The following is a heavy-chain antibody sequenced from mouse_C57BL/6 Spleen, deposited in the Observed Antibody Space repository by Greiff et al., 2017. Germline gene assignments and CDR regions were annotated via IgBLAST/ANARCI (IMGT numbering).Heavy chain of an antibody. J-gene: IGHJ1*03. Sequence: EVKLQQSGPGLVKPSQSLSLTCSVTGYSITSGYYWNWIRQFPGNKLEWMGYISYDGSNNYNPSLKNRISITRDTSKNQFFLKLNSVTTEDTATYYCARRSSGYWYFDVWGTGTTVTVSS. CDR2: ISYDGSN. D-gene: IGHD3-2*02. V-gene: IGHV3-6*01. CDR3: ARRSSGYWYFDV. CDR1: GYSITSGYY.